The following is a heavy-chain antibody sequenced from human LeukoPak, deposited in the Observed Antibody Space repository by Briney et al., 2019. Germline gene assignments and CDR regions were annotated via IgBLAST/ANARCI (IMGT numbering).Heavy chain of an antibody. CDR2: IYPGDSDT. D-gene: IGHD7-27*01. V-gene: IGHV5-51*01. J-gene: IGHJ4*02. CDR3: ARHVRYNVANWGSSDDY. Sequence: GESLKISCKGSGYSFTSYWIGWVRPMPGKGLEWMGIIYPGDSDTRYSPSFQGQVTISADKSISTAYLQWSSLKASDTAMYYCARHVRYNVANWGSSDDYWGQGTPVTVSS. CDR1: GYSFTSYW.